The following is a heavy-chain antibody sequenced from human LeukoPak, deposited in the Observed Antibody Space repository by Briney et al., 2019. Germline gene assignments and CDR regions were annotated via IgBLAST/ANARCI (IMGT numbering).Heavy chain of an antibody. CDR2: INPNSGGT. J-gene: IGHJ4*02. CDR3: ASAPNFDFWSGYWYPFDY. D-gene: IGHD3-3*01. CDR1: GYTFTGYY. Sequence: ASVKVSCKSSGYTFTGYYMHWVRQAPGQGLEWMGLINPNSGGTNYAQKFQGKVTMTRDTSISTAYMELSSLRSDDTAVYYCASAPNFDFWSGYWYPFDYWGQGTLVTVSS. V-gene: IGHV1-2*02.